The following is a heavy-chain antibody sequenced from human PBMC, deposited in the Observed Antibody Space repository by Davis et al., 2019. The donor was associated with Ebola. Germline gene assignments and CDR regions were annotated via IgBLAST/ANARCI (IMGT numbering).Heavy chain of an antibody. V-gene: IGHV4-30-4*01. CDR3: ASYSSSWPGNWFDP. Sequence: MPSETLSLTCTVSGGSISSGGYYWSWIRQPPGKGLEWIGYIYYSGSTYYNPSLKSRVTISVDTSKNQFSLKLSSVTAADTAVYYCASYSSSWPGNWFDPWGQGTLVTVSS. CDR1: GGSISSGGYY. D-gene: IGHD6-13*01. CDR2: IYYSGST. J-gene: IGHJ5*02.